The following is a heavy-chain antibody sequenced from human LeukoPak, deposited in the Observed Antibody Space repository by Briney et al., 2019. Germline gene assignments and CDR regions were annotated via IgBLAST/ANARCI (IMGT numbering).Heavy chain of an antibody. CDR1: GGTFSSYA. D-gene: IGHD1-26*01. CDR2: IIPIFGTA. J-gene: IGHJ3*02. CDR3: ATSVGATNAFDI. V-gene: IGHV1-69*05. Sequence: SVKVSCKASGGTFSSYAISWVRQAPGQGLEWMGGIIPIFGTANYAQKFQGRVTITTDESTSTAYTELSSLRSEDTAVYYCATSVGATNAFDIWGQGTMVTVSS.